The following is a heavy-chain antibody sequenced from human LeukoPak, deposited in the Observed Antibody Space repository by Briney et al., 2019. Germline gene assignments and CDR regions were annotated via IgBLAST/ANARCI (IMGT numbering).Heavy chain of an antibody. Sequence: GGSLRLSCAASGFTFDDYAMHWVRQAPGKGLEWVSGISWNSGSIGYADSVKGRFTISRDNAKNSLYLQMNSLRAEDTALYYCAKDRASSPPPGRFDYWGQGTLVTVSS. CDR1: GFTFDDYA. J-gene: IGHJ4*02. CDR2: ISWNSGSI. CDR3: AKDRASSPPPGRFDY. D-gene: IGHD6-13*01. V-gene: IGHV3-9*01.